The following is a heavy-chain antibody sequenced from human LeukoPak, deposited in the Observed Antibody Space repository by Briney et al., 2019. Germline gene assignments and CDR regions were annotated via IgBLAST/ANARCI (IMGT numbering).Heavy chain of an antibody. CDR1: GGSISSGSYY. CDR2: IYTSGST. D-gene: IGHD3-10*01. V-gene: IGHV4-61*02. CDR3: ARGDGSGSYYYYYYYMDV. Sequence: SQTLSLTCTVSGGSISSGSYYWSWIRQPAGKGLEWIGRIYTSGSTNYNPSLKSRVTISVDTSKNQFSLKLSSVTAADTAVYYCARGDGSGSYYYYYYYMDVWGKGTTVTISS. J-gene: IGHJ6*03.